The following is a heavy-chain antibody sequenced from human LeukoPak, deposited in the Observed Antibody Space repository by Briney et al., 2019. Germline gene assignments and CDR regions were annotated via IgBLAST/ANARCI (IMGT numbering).Heavy chain of an antibody. Sequence: GGSLRLSCAASGFTFSSYWMHWVRQAPGKGLVWVSRINSDGSSTSYADSVKGRFTISRDNAKNTLYLQMNSLRAEDTAVYYCARAVSSGWTTGENAFDIWGQGTMVTVSS. CDR1: GFTFSSYW. D-gene: IGHD6-19*01. CDR3: ARAVSSGWTTGENAFDI. J-gene: IGHJ3*02. V-gene: IGHV3-74*01. CDR2: INSDGSST.